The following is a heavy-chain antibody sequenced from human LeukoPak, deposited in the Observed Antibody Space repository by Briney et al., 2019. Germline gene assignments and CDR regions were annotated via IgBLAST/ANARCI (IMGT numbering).Heavy chain of an antibody. V-gene: IGHV3-7*01. CDR2: IKEDGSEK. Sequence: GSLRLSCAASGFTFSYYWMSWVRQAPGKGLEWVANIKEDGSEKYYVDSVKGRFTISRDNAKNSLYLQMNSLRAEDTAVYYCARDSVHGYYDSSGYSTLFDYWGQGTLVTVSS. CDR3: ARDSVHGYYDSSGYSTLFDY. CDR1: GFTFSYYW. J-gene: IGHJ4*02. D-gene: IGHD3-22*01.